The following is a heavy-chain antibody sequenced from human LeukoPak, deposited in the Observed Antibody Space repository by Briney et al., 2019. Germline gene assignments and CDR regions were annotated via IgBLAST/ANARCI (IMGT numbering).Heavy chain of an antibody. CDR3: ASGFSSGEFDY. CDR1: GGSISSSSYY. D-gene: IGHD6-25*01. J-gene: IGHJ4*02. CDR2: IYYSGST. Sequence: SETLSLTCTVSGGSISSSSYYWGWIRQPPGKGLEWIGSIYYSGSTYYNPSLKSRVTISVDTSKNQFSLKLSSVTAADTAVYYCASGFSSGEFDYWGQGTLVTVSS. V-gene: IGHV4-39*07.